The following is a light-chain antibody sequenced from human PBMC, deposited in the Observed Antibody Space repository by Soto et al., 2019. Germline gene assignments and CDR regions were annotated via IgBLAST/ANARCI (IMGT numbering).Light chain of an antibody. CDR1: QNVGNN. J-gene: IGKJ5*01. Sequence: EVVMTQSPATLSVSPGEGATLSCRASQNVGNNLAWYQQKPGQAPRLLIQDASTRATGIPARFSGSGSGTDFTLTISRLEPEDFAVYYCQQYGSSITFGQGTRLEIK. V-gene: IGKV3-15*01. CDR2: DAS. CDR3: QQYGSSIT.